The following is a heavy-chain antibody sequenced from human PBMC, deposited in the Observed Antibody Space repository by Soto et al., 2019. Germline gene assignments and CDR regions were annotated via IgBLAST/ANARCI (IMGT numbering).Heavy chain of an antibody. J-gene: IGHJ3*02. CDR3: ITNVGSISDTLGHHWDDAFDI. D-gene: IGHD1-20*01. CDR1: GFNINKAW. V-gene: IGHV3-15*01. CDR2: IKSKTSGGTT. Sequence: GGSLRLSCATSGFNINKAWMTWVRQAPGKGLEWVGRIKSKTSGGTTDYAAPVKGRLTISRDDSENMVRLQLNSLKTEDTAVHYCITNVGSISDTLGHHWDDAFDISGQGTMVTVSS.